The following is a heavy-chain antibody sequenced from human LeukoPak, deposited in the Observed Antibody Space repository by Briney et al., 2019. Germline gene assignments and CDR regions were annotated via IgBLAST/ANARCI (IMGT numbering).Heavy chain of an antibody. J-gene: IGHJ5*01. CDR2: IIPIFGTA. V-gene: IGHV1-69*01. D-gene: IGHD5-18*01. Sequence: SVKVSCKASGGTFSSYAISWVRQAPGQGLEWMGGIIPIFGTANYAQKFRGRVTITADESTSTAYMELSSLRSEDTAVYYCARQLGYIDGMPVDSWGQGTLVTVSS. CDR3: ARQLGYIDGMPVDS. CDR1: GGTFSSYA.